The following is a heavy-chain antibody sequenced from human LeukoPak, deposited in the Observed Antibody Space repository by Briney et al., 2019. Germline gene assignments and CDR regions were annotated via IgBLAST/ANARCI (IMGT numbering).Heavy chain of an antibody. V-gene: IGHV2-5*02. CDR2: IYWDVGK. J-gene: IGHJ4*02. D-gene: IGHD4-17*01. CDR3: AHRLYGARDC. CDR1: GFSLSTRGVG. Sequence: GPTLVNPTQNPTLTSTFSGFSLSTRGVGVGSIRQPPGKALEGLAHIYWDVGKRYSPSLKSRLTITKNTTKTHVVLTTLNMNPVDTAIYYCAHRLYGARDCWGKGTLVTVSA.